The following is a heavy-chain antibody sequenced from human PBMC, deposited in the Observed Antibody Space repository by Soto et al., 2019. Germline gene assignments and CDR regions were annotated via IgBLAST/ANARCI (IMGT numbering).Heavy chain of an antibody. J-gene: IGHJ6*02. CDR1: GFTFSSYA. D-gene: IGHD3-22*01. V-gene: IGHV3-30-3*01. Sequence: TGGSLRLSCAASGFTFSSYAMHWVRQAPGKGLEWVAVISYDGSNKYYADSVKGRFTISRDNSKNTLYLQMNSLRAEDTAVYYCARDLKYYYDSSGYPSGGYYYYGMDVWGQGTTVTVSS. CDR2: ISYDGSNK. CDR3: ARDLKYYYDSSGYPSGGYYYYGMDV.